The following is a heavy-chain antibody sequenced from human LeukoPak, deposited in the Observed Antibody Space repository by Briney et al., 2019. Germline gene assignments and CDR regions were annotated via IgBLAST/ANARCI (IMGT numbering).Heavy chain of an antibody. Sequence: GGSLRLSCAASGFTFSSYGMHWVRQAPGKGLEWVAVIWHDGSNKYYADSVKGRFTISRDNSKNTLYLQMNSLRAEDTAVYYCARTYSTHRHMDVWGQGTTVTVSS. D-gene: IGHD6-13*01. V-gene: IGHV3-33*01. J-gene: IGHJ6*02. CDR3: ARTYSTHRHMDV. CDR1: GFTFSSYG. CDR2: IWHDGSNK.